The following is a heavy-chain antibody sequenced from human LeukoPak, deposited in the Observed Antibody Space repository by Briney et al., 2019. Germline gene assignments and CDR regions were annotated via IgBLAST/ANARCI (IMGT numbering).Heavy chain of an antibody. V-gene: IGHV5-51*01. Sequence: GESQKISCKGSGYSFTSYWIGWVRQMPGKGLGWMGIIYPGDSDTRYSPSFQGQVTISADKSISTAYLQWSSLKASDTAMYYCARGGTAAGFPFDYWGQGTLVTVSS. CDR3: ARGGTAAGFPFDY. D-gene: IGHD6-13*01. CDR2: IYPGDSDT. J-gene: IGHJ4*02. CDR1: GYSFTSYW.